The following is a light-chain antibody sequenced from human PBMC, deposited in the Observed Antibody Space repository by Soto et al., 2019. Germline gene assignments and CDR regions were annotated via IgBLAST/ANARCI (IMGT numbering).Light chain of an antibody. Sequence: EIVFTQSPGTLSLSPGVRDTLSCRASQSVSTNFLAWYQQKPGQAPRLLIYGASSRATGIPDRFSGSGSGTDFTLTISRLGPEDFAVFYCQQYGTSEIIFGQGTRLE. V-gene: IGKV3-20*01. CDR3: QQYGTSEII. J-gene: IGKJ5*01. CDR1: QSVSTNF. CDR2: GAS.